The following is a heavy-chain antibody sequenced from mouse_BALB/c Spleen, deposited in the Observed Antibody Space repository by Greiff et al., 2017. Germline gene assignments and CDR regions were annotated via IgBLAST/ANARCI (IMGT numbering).Heavy chain of an antibody. CDR3: SLWLRRGFDY. CDR2: IYPGRGIT. Sequence: QVHVKQSGAELVKPGASVKMSCKASGYTFTSYWINWVKQRPGQGLEWIGDIYPGRGITNYNEKFKSKATLTLDTSSSTAYMQLSSLTSEDSAVYYCSLWLRRGFDYWGQGTTLTVSS. V-gene: IGHV1-55*01. CDR1: GYTFTSYW. J-gene: IGHJ2*01. D-gene: IGHD2-2*01.